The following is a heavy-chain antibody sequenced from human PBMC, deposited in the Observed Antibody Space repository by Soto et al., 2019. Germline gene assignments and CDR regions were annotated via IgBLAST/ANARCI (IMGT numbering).Heavy chain of an antibody. Sequence: GSLRLSCAASGFMFNAYGMHWVRQAPGKGLEWVAVISFDGSNQYYEESVKGRFTISRDNSMDTVYLQMHSLRAEDTAVYFCVKAGTMTGTGTTPRSFDIWGRGTMVTVSS. D-gene: IGHD1-1*01. J-gene: IGHJ3*02. CDR2: ISFDGSNQ. CDR3: VKAGTMTGTGTTPRSFDI. V-gene: IGHV3-30*18. CDR1: GFMFNAYG.